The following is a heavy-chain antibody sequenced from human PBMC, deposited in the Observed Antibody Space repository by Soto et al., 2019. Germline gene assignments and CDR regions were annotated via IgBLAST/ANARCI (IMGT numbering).Heavy chain of an antibody. V-gene: IGHV4-31*03. CDR3: ARALRAGPPFDP. D-gene: IGHD5-12*01. Sequence: SETLSLTCTVSGGSISSGGYYWSWIRQHPGKGLEWIGYIYYSGSTYYNPSLKSRVTISVDTSKNQFSLKLSSVTAADTAVYYCARALRAGPPFDPWGQGTLVTVSS. J-gene: IGHJ5*02. CDR1: GGSISSGGYY. CDR2: IYYSGST.